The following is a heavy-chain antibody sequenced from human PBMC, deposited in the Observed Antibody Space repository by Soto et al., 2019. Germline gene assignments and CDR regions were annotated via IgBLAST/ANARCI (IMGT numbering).Heavy chain of an antibody. CDR1: GYTFTSYY. CDR2: INPSGGST. CDR3: ARTYSYGYYHYGMDV. J-gene: IGHJ6*02. D-gene: IGHD5-18*01. Sequence: ASVKVSCKASGYTFTSYYMHWVRQAPGQGLEWMGIINPSGGSTSYAQKFQGRVTMTRDTSTSTVYMELSSLRSEDTAVYYCARTYSYGYYHYGMDVWGQGTTVTVSS. V-gene: IGHV1-46*01.